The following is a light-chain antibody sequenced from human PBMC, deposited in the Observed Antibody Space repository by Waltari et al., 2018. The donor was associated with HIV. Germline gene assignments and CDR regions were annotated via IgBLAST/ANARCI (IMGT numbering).Light chain of an antibody. Sequence: QSVLTQPPSASGTPGQRVTISCSGSSSNIGSNYVYWYQQLPGTAPKLLIYRNNHRPSGVPDRLSGSKSGTSASLAISGLRSEDEADYDCAAWDDSLSGLVFGGGTKLTVL. CDR1: SSNIGSNY. CDR3: AAWDDSLSGLV. V-gene: IGLV1-47*01. CDR2: RNN. J-gene: IGLJ3*02.